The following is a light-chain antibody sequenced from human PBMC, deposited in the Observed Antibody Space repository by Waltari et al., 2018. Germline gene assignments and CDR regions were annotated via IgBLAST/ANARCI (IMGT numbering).Light chain of an antibody. V-gene: IGLV1-40*01. CDR1: SPHSGAGYD. Sequence: QSVLTQPPSVSGAPGQRVTISCPGSSPHSGAGYDGHWYQQLPRTAPKILIYGNSDRPSGVPDRVSGSKSGTSASLAITGLQAEDEADYYCQSYDSSLSGSVFGGGTKLTVL. J-gene: IGLJ2*01. CDR3: QSYDSSLSGSV. CDR2: GNS.